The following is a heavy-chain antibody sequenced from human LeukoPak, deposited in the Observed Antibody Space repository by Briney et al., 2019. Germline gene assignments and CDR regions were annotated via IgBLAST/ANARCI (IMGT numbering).Heavy chain of an antibody. CDR1: GFTFSSYW. CDR3: AKDPIYMSYYFDY. Sequence: GGSLRLSCAASGFTFSSYWMSWVRQAPGKGLEWVANIKQDGSEKYYADSVKGRLTISRDNSKNTLYLQMNSLRVEDTAVYYCAKDPIYMSYYFDYWGQGTLVTVSS. J-gene: IGHJ4*02. V-gene: IGHV3-7*01. CDR2: IKQDGSEK. D-gene: IGHD3-3*01.